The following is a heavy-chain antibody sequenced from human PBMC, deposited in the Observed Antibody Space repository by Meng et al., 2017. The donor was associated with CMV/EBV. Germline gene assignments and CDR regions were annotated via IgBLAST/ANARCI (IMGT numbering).Heavy chain of an antibody. J-gene: IGHJ3*02. D-gene: IGHD3-22*01. CDR2: INPSGGST. CDR1: GYTFTSYY. Sequence: KASGYTFTSYYMHWVRQAPGQGLEWMGIINPSGGSTSYAQKFQGRVTMTRDTSTSTVYMELSRLRSDDTAVYYCARGQYYDSRAFDIWGQGTMVTVSS. V-gene: IGHV1-46*01. CDR3: ARGQYYDSRAFDI.